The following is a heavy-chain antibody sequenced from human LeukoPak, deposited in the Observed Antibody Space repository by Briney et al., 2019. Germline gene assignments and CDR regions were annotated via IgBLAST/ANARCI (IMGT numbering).Heavy chain of an antibody. CDR2: IYYSGST. V-gene: IGHV4-31*03. CDR1: GGSISSGGYY. D-gene: IGHD3-10*01. Sequence: SQTLSLTCTVSGGSISSGGYYWSWIRQHPGKGLEWIGYIYYSGSTYYNPSLKSRVTISVDTSKNQFSLKLSSVTAADTAVYYCARNYYKRGYYYYYGMDVWGQGTTVTVSS. CDR3: ARNYYKRGYYYYYGMDV. J-gene: IGHJ6*02.